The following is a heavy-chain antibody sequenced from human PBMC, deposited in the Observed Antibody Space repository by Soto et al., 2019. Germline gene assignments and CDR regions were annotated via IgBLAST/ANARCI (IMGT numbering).Heavy chain of an antibody. CDR2: IKQDGSEK. CDR1: GFTFSSYW. J-gene: IGHJ4*02. V-gene: IGHV3-7*03. D-gene: IGHD3-3*01. Sequence: GGSLRLSCAASGFTFSSYWMSWVRQAPGKGLEWVANIKQDGSEKYYVDSVKGRFTISRDNAKNSLYLQMNSLRAEDTAVYYCARTKDYYFWSGYYMRYFDYWGQGTLVTVSS. CDR3: ARTKDYYFWSGYYMRYFDY.